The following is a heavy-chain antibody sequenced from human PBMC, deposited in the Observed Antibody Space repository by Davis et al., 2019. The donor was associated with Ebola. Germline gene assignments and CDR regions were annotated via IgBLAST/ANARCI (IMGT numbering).Heavy chain of an antibody. CDR1: GGSISSSSYY. V-gene: IGHV4-61*05. CDR2: IYYSGST. D-gene: IGHD6-13*01. J-gene: IGHJ4*02. CDR3: ARRRIAEIDY. Sequence: SETLSLTCTVSGGSISSSSYYWGWIRQPPGKGLEWIGYIYYSGSTNYNPSLKSRVTISVDTSKNQFSLKLSSVTAADTAVYYCARRRIAEIDYWGQGTLVTVSS.